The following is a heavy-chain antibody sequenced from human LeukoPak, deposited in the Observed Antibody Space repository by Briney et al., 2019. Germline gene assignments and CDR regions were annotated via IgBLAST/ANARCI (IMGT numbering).Heavy chain of an antibody. J-gene: IGHJ6*02. CDR2: ISSSSYT. V-gene: IGHV3-11*06. Sequence: GGSLRLSCAASGFTFSDYYMSWIRQAPGKGLEWVSYISSSSYTNYADSVKGRFTISRDNAKNSLYLQMNSLRAEDTAVYYCARADYPYYYYGMDVWGQGTTVTVSS. CDR1: GFTFSDYY. D-gene: IGHD4-11*01. CDR3: ARADYPYYYYGMDV.